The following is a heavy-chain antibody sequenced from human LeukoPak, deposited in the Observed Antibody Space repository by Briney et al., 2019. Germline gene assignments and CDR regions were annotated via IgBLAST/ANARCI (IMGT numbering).Heavy chain of an antibody. J-gene: IGHJ6*04. V-gene: IGHV3-21*01. CDR3: AELGITMIGGV. CDR1: GFTFSTYT. D-gene: IGHD3-10*02. Sequence: GGSLRLSCAASGFTFSTYTINWVRQAPGKGLEWVSSISSSSSYIYYADSVKGRFTISRDNAKNSLYLQMNSLRAEDTAVYYCAELGITMIGGVWGKGTTVTISS. CDR2: ISSSSSYI.